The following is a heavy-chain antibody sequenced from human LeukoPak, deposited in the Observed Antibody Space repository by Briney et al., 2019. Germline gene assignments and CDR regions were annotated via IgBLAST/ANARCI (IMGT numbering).Heavy chain of an antibody. D-gene: IGHD3-10*01. J-gene: IGHJ4*02. CDR2: IIPIFGTA. Sequence: SVKLSCKASGGTFSSYAISWVRQAPGQGLEWMGGIIPIFGTANYAQKFQGRVTITADKSTSTAYMELSSLRSEDTAVYYCARVSYYGSGSYYNEDYWGQGTLVTVSS. CDR3: ARVSYYGSGSYYNEDY. V-gene: IGHV1-69*06. CDR1: GGTFSSYA.